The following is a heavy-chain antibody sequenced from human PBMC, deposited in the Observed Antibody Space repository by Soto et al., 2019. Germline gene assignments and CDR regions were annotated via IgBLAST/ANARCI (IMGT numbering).Heavy chain of an antibody. V-gene: IGHV3-33*01. CDR1: GLSLSTSG. CDR2: TWFDGRNT. J-gene: IGHJ4*02. D-gene: IGHD1-26*01. Sequence: PGGSLRLSCAASGLSLSTSGMHWVRQGPGKGLQWVALTWFDGRNTYYADSVRGRFIISRDNSQNTLSVQMNSLRAEDTAVYYCARGRGSPRPYSYFDYWGQGTLVTVSS. CDR3: ARGRGSPRPYSYFDY.